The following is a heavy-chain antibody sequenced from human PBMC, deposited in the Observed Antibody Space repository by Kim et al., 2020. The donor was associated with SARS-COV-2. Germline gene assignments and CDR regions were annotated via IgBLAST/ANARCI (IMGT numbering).Heavy chain of an antibody. D-gene: IGHD3-22*01. J-gene: IGHJ4*02. CDR2: ISGSGGST. Sequence: GGSLRLSRAASGFTFSSYAMSWVRQAPGKGLEWVSAISGSGGSTYYADSVKGRFTISRDNSKNTLYLQMNSLRAEDTAVYYCAKRYYYDSSGYYPFDYWGQGTLVTVSS. CDR1: GFTFSSYA. V-gene: IGHV3-23*01. CDR3: AKRYYYDSSGYYPFDY.